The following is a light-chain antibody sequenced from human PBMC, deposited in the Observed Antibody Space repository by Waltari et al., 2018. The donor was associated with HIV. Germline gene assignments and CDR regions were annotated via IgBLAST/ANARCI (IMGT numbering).Light chain of an antibody. V-gene: IGLV1-47*01. CDR1: SSNIGSNY. Sequence: QSVLTQPPSASGTPGQRVTISCSGSSSNIGSNYVYWYQQLPGTAPKLLIYRNNQRPSGVPDRFSGSKSGTSASLAISALRSEDEADYYCAAWDDSLSVWVFGGGTKLTVL. CDR2: RNN. J-gene: IGLJ3*02. CDR3: AAWDDSLSVWV.